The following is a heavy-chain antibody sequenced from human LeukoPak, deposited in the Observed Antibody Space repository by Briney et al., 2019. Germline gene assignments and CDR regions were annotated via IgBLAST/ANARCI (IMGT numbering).Heavy chain of an antibody. CDR1: GLTFSDSY. CDR2: ISSSGSAI. CDR3: ARDRQFLADYYGSGSYDY. J-gene: IGHJ4*02. D-gene: IGHD3-10*01. Sequence: GGSLRLSCAASGLTFSDSYMNWIRQAPGKGLEWVSYISSSGSAIYYADSVKGRFTISRDNAKNSLYLQMNSLRAEDTAVYYCARDRQFLADYYGSGSYDYWGQGTLVTVSS. V-gene: IGHV3-11*04.